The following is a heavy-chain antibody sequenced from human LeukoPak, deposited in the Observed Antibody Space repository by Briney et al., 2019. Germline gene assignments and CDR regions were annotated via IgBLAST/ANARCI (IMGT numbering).Heavy chain of an antibody. V-gene: IGHV4-4*02. J-gene: IGHJ5*02. CDR1: GGSISSSNW. D-gene: IGHD6-13*01. CDR3: ARVPWGSSWYGPPFDP. Sequence: SGTLSLTCAVSGGSISSSNWWSWVRQPPGKGLEWIGEIYHSGSTNYNPSLKSRVTISVDKSKNQFSLKLSSVTAADTAVYYCARVPWGSSWYGPPFDPWGQGTLVTVSS. CDR2: IYHSGST.